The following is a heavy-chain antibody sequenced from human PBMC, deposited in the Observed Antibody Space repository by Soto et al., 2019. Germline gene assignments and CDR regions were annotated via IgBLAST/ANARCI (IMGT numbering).Heavy chain of an antibody. CDR3: ARGRTWGARDFDY. D-gene: IGHD3-16*01. CDR2: ISAYNGHA. V-gene: IGHV1-18*01. CDR1: GYTFNTYA. Sequence: QVQLVQSGAEVKRPGASVRVSCKASGYTFNTYAISWVRQAPGQGLEWMGWISAYNGHADYAQKFQVRVTMTTDTSTYTVSMELRGLRSDDTAVYYCARGRTWGARDFDYWGQGTLVTVSS. J-gene: IGHJ4*02.